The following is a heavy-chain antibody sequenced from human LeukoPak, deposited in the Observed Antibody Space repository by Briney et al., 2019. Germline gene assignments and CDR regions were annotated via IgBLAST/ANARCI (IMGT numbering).Heavy chain of an antibody. CDR1: GGTFISYA. CDR2: MNPNSGNT. CDR3: VGGAPNWGFDY. V-gene: IGHV1-8*02. J-gene: IGHJ4*02. D-gene: IGHD7-27*01. Sequence: ASVKVSCKASGGTFISYAISWVRQATGQGLEWMRWMNPNSGNTGYAQNFQGRVTMTRDTSISTAYMELTSLRSEDTAVYYCVGGAPNWGFDYWGQGTLVIVSS.